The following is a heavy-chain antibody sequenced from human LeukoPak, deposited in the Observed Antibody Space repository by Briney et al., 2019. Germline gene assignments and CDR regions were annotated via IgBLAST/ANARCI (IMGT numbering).Heavy chain of an antibody. CDR2: MNPNTGDA. V-gene: IGHV1-8*01. J-gene: IGHJ5*02. D-gene: IGHD1-14*01. CDR1: GYAFTSYD. CDR3: ARGAITLHPIGH. Sequence: ASVKVSCKASGYAFTSYDVNWVRQASGQGLEWMGWMNPNTGDAAYAQKFQGRVTMTRNSSISTAYMELSSLRFEDTAVYYCARGAITLHPIGHWGQGTLVTVSS.